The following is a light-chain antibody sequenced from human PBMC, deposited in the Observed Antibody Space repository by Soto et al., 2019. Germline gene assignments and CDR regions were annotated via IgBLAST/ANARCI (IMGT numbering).Light chain of an antibody. CDR1: QSISSY. CDR2: AAS. CDR3: QHADSFPLIT. J-gene: IGKJ5*01. Sequence: DIQMTQTPSSLSASVGDRVTITCRASQSISSYLNWYQQKPGKAPKLLIYAASSLQSGVPSRFSGRGSGTEFTLTINSLQPEDFATYYCQHADSFPLITFGQGTRLEIK. V-gene: IGKV1-39*01.